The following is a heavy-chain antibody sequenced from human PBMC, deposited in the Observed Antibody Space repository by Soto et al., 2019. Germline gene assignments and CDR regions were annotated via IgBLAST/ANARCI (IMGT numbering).Heavy chain of an antibody. CDR2: IHYSGST. Sequence: ASETLSLTCNVSGGSISRYYWSWIRQPPGKGLEWIGYIHYSGSTKYNPSLKSRVTISVDTSKNQFSLKLSSVTAADTDVYYCARDFLWYCSSTSCHRGWFDPWGQGTLVTVSS. D-gene: IGHD2-2*02. J-gene: IGHJ5*02. CDR3: ARDFLWYCSSTSCHRGWFDP. CDR1: GGSISRYY. V-gene: IGHV4-59*12.